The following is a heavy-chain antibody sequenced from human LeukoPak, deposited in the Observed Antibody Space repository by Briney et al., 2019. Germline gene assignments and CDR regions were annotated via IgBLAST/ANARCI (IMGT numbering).Heavy chain of an antibody. CDR1: GFTFSSYA. V-gene: IGHV3-23*01. CDR3: AKLYDSSGYYYHPDY. D-gene: IGHD3-22*01. J-gene: IGHJ4*02. Sequence: GGSLRLSCTASGFTFSSYAMSWVRQAPGKGLEWVSAISGSGGSTYYADSVKGRFTISRDNSKNTLYLQMNSLRAEDTAVYYCAKLYDSSGYYYHPDYWGQGTLVTVSS. CDR2: ISGSGGST.